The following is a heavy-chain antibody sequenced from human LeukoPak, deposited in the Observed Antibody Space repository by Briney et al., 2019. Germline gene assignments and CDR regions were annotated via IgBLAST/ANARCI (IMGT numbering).Heavy chain of an antibody. CDR3: ARVGIAAVDY. CDR1: GFIFSTYW. D-gene: IGHD6-6*01. V-gene: IGHV3-74*03. J-gene: IGHJ4*02. CDR2: IDTVGSTT. Sequence: GGSLRLSCAASGFIFSTYWMHWVRQAPGKGLVWVSRIDTVGSTTTYADSVKGRFTISRDNAKNSLYLQMNSLRAEDTAVYYCARVGIAAVDYWGQGTLVTVSS.